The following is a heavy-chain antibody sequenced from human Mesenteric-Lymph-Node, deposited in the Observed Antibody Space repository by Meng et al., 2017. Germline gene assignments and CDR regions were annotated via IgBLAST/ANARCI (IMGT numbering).Heavy chain of an antibody. Sequence: QAQSPGLGAVFGKLSGTLSLTCACSGDSISSSGGWSWVRQPPGKGLEWIGQIYQSGTTNYNPSLKSRVTISIDRSENQLSLKLSSVTAADTAVYYCARHIEGPTPGMEHWGQGTLVTVSS. V-gene: IGHV4-4*02. CDR1: GDSISSSGG. D-gene: IGHD1-26*01. CDR3: ARHIEGPTPGMEH. CDR2: IYQSGTT. J-gene: IGHJ4*02.